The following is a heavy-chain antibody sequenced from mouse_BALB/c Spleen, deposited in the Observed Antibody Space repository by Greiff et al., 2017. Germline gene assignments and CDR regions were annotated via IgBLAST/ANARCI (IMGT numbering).Heavy chain of an antibody. Sequence: EVQLQQSGTVLARPGASVKMSCKASGYTFTSYWMHWVKQRPGQGLEWIGAIYPGNSDTSYNQKFKGKAKLTAVTSTSTAYMELSSLTNEDSAVYYCTREEASLLPFDYWGQGTTLTVSS. CDR2: IYPGNSDT. V-gene: IGHV1-5*01. D-gene: IGHD1-2*01. J-gene: IGHJ2*01. CDR3: TREEASLLPFDY. CDR1: GYTFTSYW.